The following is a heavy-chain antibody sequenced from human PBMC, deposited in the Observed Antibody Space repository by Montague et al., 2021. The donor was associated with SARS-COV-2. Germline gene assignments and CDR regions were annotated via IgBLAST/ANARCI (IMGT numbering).Heavy chain of an antibody. CDR1: GDSVSSNIAT. CDR2: TYYRSKWYN. Sequence: CAISGDSVSSNIATWNWIRQSPSRGLEWLGRTYYRSKWYNDYAESVKSRITIDPDTSKHQFSIHQNSVTPEDTAVYYCARIPVGSKYYFDFWGQGTLVTVSS. V-gene: IGHV6-1*01. CDR3: ARIPVGSKYYFDF. D-gene: IGHD2-2*01. J-gene: IGHJ4*02.